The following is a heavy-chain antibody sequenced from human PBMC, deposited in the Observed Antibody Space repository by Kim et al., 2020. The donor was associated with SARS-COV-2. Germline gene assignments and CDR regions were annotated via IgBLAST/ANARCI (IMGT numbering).Heavy chain of an antibody. CDR2: GSI. CDR3: AKGSDAFDI. V-gene: IGHV3-9*01. Sequence: GSIGYADSVKGRFTISRDNAKNSLYLQMNSLRAEDTALYYCAKGSDAFDIWGQGTMVTVSS. J-gene: IGHJ3*02.